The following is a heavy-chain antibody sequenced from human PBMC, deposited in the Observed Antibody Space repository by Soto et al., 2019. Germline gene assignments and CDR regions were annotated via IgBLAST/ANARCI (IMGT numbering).Heavy chain of an antibody. D-gene: IGHD3-22*01. V-gene: IGHV3-23*01. J-gene: IGHJ4*02. CDR2: ISGSGGST. CDR3: SISMTSSGYYYVFDY. CDR1: GFTFSSYA. Sequence: PGGSLRLSCAASGFTFSSYAMSWVRQAPGKGLEWVSAISGSGGSTYYADSVKGRFTISRDNSKNTLYLQMNSLRAEDTAVYYCSISMTSSGYYYVFDYWGQGTLVTVSS.